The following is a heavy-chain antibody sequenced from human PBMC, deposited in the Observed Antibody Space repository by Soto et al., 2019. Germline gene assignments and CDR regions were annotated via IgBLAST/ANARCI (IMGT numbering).Heavy chain of an antibody. D-gene: IGHD3-22*01. CDR3: ARGYHYYDSSGYDKWDAFDI. Sequence: EVPLVESGGGLVKPGGSLRLSCAASGFTFSSYSMNWVRQAPGKGLEWVSSISSSSSYRDYADSVKGRFTISRDNAXNSLYLQMNSLRAEDTAVYYWARGYHYYDSSGYDKWDAFDIWGQGTMVTVSS. J-gene: IGHJ3*02. V-gene: IGHV3-21*01. CDR2: ISSSSSYR. CDR1: GFTFSSYS.